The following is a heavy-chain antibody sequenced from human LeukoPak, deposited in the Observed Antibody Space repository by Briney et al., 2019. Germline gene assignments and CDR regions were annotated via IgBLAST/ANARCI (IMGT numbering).Heavy chain of an antibody. Sequence: SQTLSLTCTVSGGSTSSGSYYWSWIRQPAGKGLEWIGRIYTSGSPNYNPSLKSRVTISVDTSKNQFSLKLSSVPAADTAVYYCARDAEYSGYDQTGYYYYYMDVWGKGTTVTVSS. J-gene: IGHJ6*03. CDR1: GGSTSSGSYY. CDR2: IYTSGSP. D-gene: IGHD5-12*01. CDR3: ARDAEYSGYDQTGYYYYYMDV. V-gene: IGHV4-61*02.